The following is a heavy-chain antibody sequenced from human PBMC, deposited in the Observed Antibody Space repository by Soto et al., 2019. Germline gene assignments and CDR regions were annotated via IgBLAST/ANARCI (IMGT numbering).Heavy chain of an antibody. CDR1: GFIFGDFG. CDR3: AREDVQGSSWFRFLDV. D-gene: IGHD6-13*01. Sequence: PGGSLRLSCAASGFIFGDFGVTWVRQAPGKGLEWVASISSSGSHTHYADSVKGRFTISRDNARSTLSLQMNSLRVEDTAVYYCAREDVQGSSWFRFLDVWGQGALVTVAS. V-gene: IGHV3-21*06. J-gene: IGHJ4*02. CDR2: ISSSGSHT.